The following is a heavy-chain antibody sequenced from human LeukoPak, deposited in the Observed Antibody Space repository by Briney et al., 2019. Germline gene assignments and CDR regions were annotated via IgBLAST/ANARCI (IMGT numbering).Heavy chain of an antibody. Sequence: GGSLRLSCAASGFTFRSFVMAWVRQAPGKGLEWVSALSGSGGSTYYADSVRGRFTISRDNSKNTLYLQMNSLRAEDTAVYCCARDGNWNDVRFDPWGQGTLVTVSS. CDR3: ARDGNWNDVRFDP. J-gene: IGHJ5*02. D-gene: IGHD1-20*01. CDR2: LSGSGGST. CDR1: GFTFRSFV. V-gene: IGHV3-23*01.